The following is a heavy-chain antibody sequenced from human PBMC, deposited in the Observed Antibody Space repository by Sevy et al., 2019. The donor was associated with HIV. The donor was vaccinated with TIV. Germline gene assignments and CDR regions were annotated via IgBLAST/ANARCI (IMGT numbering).Heavy chain of an antibody. Sequence: GSLRLSCAASGFTFINYGMSWVRQAPGKGLEWVSVISGSGDTTNYADSVKGRFVISRDNSKDTMYLQLNSLRAEDTAVYYCAKNIRVALVVPSPGYGMDVWGHGTSVTVSS. J-gene: IGHJ6*02. CDR3: AKNIRVALVVPSPGYGMDV. CDR1: GFTFINYG. D-gene: IGHD2-15*01. CDR2: ISGSGDTT. V-gene: IGHV3-23*01.